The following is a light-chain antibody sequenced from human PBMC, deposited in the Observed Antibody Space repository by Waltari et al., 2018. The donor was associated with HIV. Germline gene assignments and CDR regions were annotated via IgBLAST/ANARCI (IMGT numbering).Light chain of an antibody. CDR2: EGS. J-gene: IGKJ4*01. CDR3: QQDKSVPRT. Sequence: DIQLTQSPSSVSVSVGGSVSITCRASQNIGKSLAWYQLKSNKAPKLVIYEGSRLDDGGPTRINGTVSKSQFSFGISQLQPEDSAMYGCQQDKSVPRTFAGGTRVE. CDR1: QNIGKS. V-gene: IGKV1-12*01.